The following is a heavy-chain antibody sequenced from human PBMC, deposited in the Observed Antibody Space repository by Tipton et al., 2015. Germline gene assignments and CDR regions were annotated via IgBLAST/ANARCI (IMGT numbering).Heavy chain of an antibody. CDR1: GDSISSSNW. J-gene: IGHJ4*02. D-gene: IGHD3-22*01. CDR2: IHHGGST. CDR3: AREVWYYDSSGYDY. Sequence: SLRLSCSVSGDSISSSNWWSWVRQPPGKGLEWIGEIHHGGSTNYNPSLKSRVTISVDTSKNQFSLHLSSVTAADTAVYYCAREVWYYDSSGYDYWGQGTLVTVSS. V-gene: IGHV4-4*02.